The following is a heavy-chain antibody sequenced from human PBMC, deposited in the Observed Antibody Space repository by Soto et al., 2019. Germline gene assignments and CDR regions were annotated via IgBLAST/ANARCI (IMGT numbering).Heavy chain of an antibody. CDR3: TTDQAAAGTLVY. J-gene: IGHJ4*02. CDR1: GFTFSNAW. Sequence: GGSLRLSCAASGFTFSNAWMSWVRQAPWKGLEWAGRIKSKTDGGTTDYAAPVKGRFAISRDDSKNTLYLQMNSLKTEDTAVYYCTTDQAAAGTLVYWGQGTLVTVSS. D-gene: IGHD6-13*01. CDR2: IKSKTDGGTT. V-gene: IGHV3-15*01.